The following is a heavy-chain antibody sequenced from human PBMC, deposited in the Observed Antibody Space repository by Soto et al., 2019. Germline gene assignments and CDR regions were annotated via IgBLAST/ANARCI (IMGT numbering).Heavy chain of an antibody. D-gene: IGHD1-20*01. V-gene: IGHV4-31*03. CDR3: ARSPWGVTGTVFDY. CDR1: GGSISSGGYY. J-gene: IGHJ4*02. Sequence: SETLSLTCTVSGGSISSGGYYWSWIRQHPGKGLEWIGYIYYSGSTYYNPSLKSRVTISVDTSKNQFSLKLSSVTAAGTAVYYCARSPWGVTGTVFDYWGQGTLVTVSS. CDR2: IYYSGST.